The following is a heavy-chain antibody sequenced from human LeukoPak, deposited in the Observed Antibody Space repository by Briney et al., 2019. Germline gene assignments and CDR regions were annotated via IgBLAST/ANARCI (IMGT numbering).Heavy chain of an antibody. J-gene: IGHJ4*02. CDR1: GYTFTGYY. CDR2: INPNSGGT. Sequence: GASVKVSCKASGYTFTGYYMHWVRQAPGQGLEWMGWINPNSGGTNYAQKFQGRVTMTRDTSISTAYMELSRLRSDDTAAYYCARGSPPRVYYDRSGYYSYYFDYWGQGTLVTVSS. D-gene: IGHD3-22*01. CDR3: ARGSPPRVYYDRSGYYSYYFDY. V-gene: IGHV1-2*02.